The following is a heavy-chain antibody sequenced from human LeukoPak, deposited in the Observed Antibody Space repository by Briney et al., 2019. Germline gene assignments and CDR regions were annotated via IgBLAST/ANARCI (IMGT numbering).Heavy chain of an antibody. CDR3: ARGHPSYSGSFTFDI. CDR1: GGSVSSYY. CDR2: IYYSGST. Sequence: SETLSLTCAVSGGSVSSYYWSWIRQPPGKGLEWIGYIYYSGSTNHNPSLESRVTISVDTSKNQFSLKVTSVTAADTAVYYCARGHPSYSGSFTFDIWGQGTMVTVSS. J-gene: IGHJ3*02. D-gene: IGHD1-26*01. V-gene: IGHV4-59*02.